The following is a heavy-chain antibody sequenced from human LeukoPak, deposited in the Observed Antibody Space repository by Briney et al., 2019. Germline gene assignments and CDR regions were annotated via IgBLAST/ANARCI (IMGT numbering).Heavy chain of an antibody. CDR1: GFTFSSYA. J-gene: IGHJ4*02. D-gene: IGHD3-3*01. Sequence: GGSLRLSCGASGFTFSSYAMNWVRQAPGKGLEWVSGIRGSDGTTYYADSVKGRFTISRDNSKNTLYLQMNSLRADDTAVYYCAKNRDPQLEKGSDYWGQGTLVTVSS. CDR3: AKNRDPQLEKGSDY. V-gene: IGHV3-23*01. CDR2: IRGSDGTT.